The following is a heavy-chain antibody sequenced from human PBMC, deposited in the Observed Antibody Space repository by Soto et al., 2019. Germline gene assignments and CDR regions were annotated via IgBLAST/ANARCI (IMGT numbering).Heavy chain of an antibody. Sequence: GGSLRLSCAASGFTFSSYAMHWVRQAPGKGLEYVSAISSNGGSTYYANSVKGRFTISRDNSKNTLYLQMGSLRAEDMAVYYCARDESYGSGSYHWFDPWGQGTLVTVSS. D-gene: IGHD3-10*01. CDR3: ARDESYGSGSYHWFDP. V-gene: IGHV3-64*01. CDR1: GFTFSSYA. CDR2: ISSNGGST. J-gene: IGHJ5*02.